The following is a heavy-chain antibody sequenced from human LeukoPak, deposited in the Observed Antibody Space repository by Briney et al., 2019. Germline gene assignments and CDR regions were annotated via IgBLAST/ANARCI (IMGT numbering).Heavy chain of an antibody. V-gene: IGHV4-59*08. J-gene: IGHJ4*02. CDR1: GGSISSYY. CDR2: IYYSGST. Sequence: SETLSLTCTVSGGSISSYYWSWIRQPPGKGLEWIGYIYYSGSTNYNPSLKSRVTISVDTSKNQFSLKLSSVTAADTAVYYCARGGDTAMVMRPYFDYWGQGTLVTVSS. D-gene: IGHD5-18*01. CDR3: ARGGDTAMVMRPYFDY.